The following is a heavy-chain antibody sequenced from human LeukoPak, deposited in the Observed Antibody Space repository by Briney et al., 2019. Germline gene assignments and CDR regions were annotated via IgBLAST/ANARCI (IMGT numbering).Heavy chain of an antibody. CDR2: IDPSDSYT. CDR1: GYSFTSYW. Sequence: GESLKISCKGSGYSFTSYWISWVRQMPGKGLEWMGRIDPSDSYTNCSPSFQGHVTISADKSISTAYLQWSSLKASDTAMYYCAIFRSYYYYGMDVWGQGTTVTVSS. D-gene: IGHD3-3*01. V-gene: IGHV5-10-1*01. J-gene: IGHJ6*02. CDR3: AIFRSYYYYGMDV.